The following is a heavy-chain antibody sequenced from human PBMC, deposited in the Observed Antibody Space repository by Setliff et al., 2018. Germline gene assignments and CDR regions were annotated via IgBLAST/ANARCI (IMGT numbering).Heavy chain of an antibody. CDR3: TRGPDLNTWIQLWFDYYYGMDV. D-gene: IGHD5-18*01. Sequence: ASVKVSCKASGYTFINYEINWVRQATGQGLEWMGGMNPNNGNTGYAQKFQGRVTMTRNTSISTAYMELNSLRAEDTAVYYCTRGPDLNTWIQLWFDYYYGMDVWGQGTTVTVSS. CDR2: MNPNNGNT. V-gene: IGHV1-8*02. CDR1: GYTFINYE. J-gene: IGHJ6*02.